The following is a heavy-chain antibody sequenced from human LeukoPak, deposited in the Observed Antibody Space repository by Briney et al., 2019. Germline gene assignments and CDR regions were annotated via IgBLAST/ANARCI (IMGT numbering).Heavy chain of an antibody. CDR1: GGTFSSYA. V-gene: IGHV1-69*13. CDR2: IIPIFGTA. Sequence: GASVKVSCKASGGTFSSYAISWVRQAPGQGLEWMGGIIPIFGTANYAQKFQGRVTITADESTSTAYMELSSLRSEDTAVYYCARDEVGPTKQLVRNYYYGMDVWGQGTLVTVSS. J-gene: IGHJ6*02. CDR3: ARDEVGPTKQLVRNYYYGMDV. D-gene: IGHD6-6*01.